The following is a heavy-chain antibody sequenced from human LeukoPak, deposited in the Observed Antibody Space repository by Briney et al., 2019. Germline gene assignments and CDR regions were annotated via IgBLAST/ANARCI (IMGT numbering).Heavy chain of an antibody. CDR2: INHDESKK. D-gene: IGHD6-6*01. V-gene: IGHV3-7*01. CDR1: GFAFSDHW. CDR3: AISTYSSSPS. Sequence: PGGSLRLSCAASGFAFSDHWMIWVRQAPGKGLEWVANINHDESKKYYVDSVEGRFTISRDNAKNSLYLQMNSLRAEDAAVYYCAISTYSSSPSRGKGTLVTVSS. J-gene: IGHJ4*02.